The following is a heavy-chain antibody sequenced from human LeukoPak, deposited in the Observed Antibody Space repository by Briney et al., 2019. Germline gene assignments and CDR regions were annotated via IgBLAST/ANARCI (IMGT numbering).Heavy chain of an antibody. J-gene: IGHJ4*02. Sequence: GRSLRLSCAASGFTFSSYAMHWVRQAPGKGLEWGAVIPYDGSNKYYADSVKGRFTISRDNSKNTLYLQTNSLRAEDTAVYYCARGDSSSWTYYFDYWGQGTLVTVSS. V-gene: IGHV3-30*04. CDR3: ARGDSSSWTYYFDY. CDR2: IPYDGSNK. D-gene: IGHD6-13*01. CDR1: GFTFSSYA.